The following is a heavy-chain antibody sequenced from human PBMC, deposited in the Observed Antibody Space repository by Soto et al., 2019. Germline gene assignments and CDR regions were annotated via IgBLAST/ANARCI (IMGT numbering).Heavy chain of an antibody. CDR3: ASDRQSEIVAMLASNGMDV. J-gene: IGHJ6*02. D-gene: IGHD5-12*01. CDR1: GGSSNSDDSY. V-gene: IGHV4-30-4*01. Sequence: SETLSRTCTVSGGSSNSDDSYWSWLRQPPGRALEWIGYIYDRETTYYNPSLKRRVTISVATSKTRFSLNLNSVTAADTAVYYCASDRQSEIVAMLASNGMDVWGQGPTVTVSS. CDR2: IYDRETT.